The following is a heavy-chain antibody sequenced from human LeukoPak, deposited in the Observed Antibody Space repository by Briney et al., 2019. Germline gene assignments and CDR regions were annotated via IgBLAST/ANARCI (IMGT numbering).Heavy chain of an antibody. CDR3: ARAPYGYSDF. Sequence: GGSLRLSCEASGFTFRDFYMSWIRQSPGKGLEWVAYVSSSGETTYYADSVKGRFTISRDNAKNLVFLQMNSLSAGDTAVYYCARAPYGYSDFWGEGTLVIVSS. CDR1: GFTFRDFY. V-gene: IGHV3-11*04. J-gene: IGHJ4*02. D-gene: IGHD5-18*01. CDR2: VSSSGETT.